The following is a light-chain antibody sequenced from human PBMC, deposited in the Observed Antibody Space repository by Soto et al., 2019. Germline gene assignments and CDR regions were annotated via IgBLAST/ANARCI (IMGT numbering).Light chain of an antibody. CDR3: LLSYSGARYVV. CDR2: DTS. CDR1: TGAVTSGHY. J-gene: IGLJ2*01. Sequence: QAVVTQEPSLTVSPGGTVTLTCGSSTGAVTSGHYPYWFQQKPGQAPRTLIYDTSNKHSWTPARFSGSLLGGKAALTLSGAQPEDEAEYYCLLSYSGARYVVVGGGTKLTVL. V-gene: IGLV7-46*01.